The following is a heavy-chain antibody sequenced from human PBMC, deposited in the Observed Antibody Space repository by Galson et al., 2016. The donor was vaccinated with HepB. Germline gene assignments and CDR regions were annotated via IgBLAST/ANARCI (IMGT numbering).Heavy chain of an antibody. Sequence: QSGAEVKKPGESLKISCQGSGYRFTTYWIGWVRQMPGIGLEWMGIIYPGDSETKYSPSFQGQVTISVDKSISTVYLQWSGLKASDTAMYYCGRIGYSSGHDYWSQGTLVTVSS. D-gene: IGHD6-19*01. V-gene: IGHV5-51*01. CDR3: GRIGYSSGHDY. CDR1: GYRFTTYW. J-gene: IGHJ4*02. CDR2: IYPGDSET.